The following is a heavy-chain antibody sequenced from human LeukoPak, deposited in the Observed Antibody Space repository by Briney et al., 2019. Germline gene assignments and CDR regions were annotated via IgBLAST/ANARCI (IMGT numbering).Heavy chain of an antibody. V-gene: IGHV1-3*01. J-gene: IGHJ4*02. CDR2: INACNGKK. D-gene: IGHD4-17*01. CDR1: GYSFTNYA. Sequence: SSVKVSCKASGYSFTNYAIQWVRQAPGHRLEGMGWINACNGKKKYSQNFQGRVTITRDTSASTAYMELSGLKSEDTAGYYCARAMWTSTVTTCYFDYWGQGALVTVSS. CDR3: ARAMWTSTVTTCYFDY.